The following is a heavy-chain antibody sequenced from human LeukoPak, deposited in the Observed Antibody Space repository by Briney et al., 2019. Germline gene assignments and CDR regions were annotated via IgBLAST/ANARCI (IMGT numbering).Heavy chain of an antibody. J-gene: IGHJ1*01. CDR3: ARGDRHSSSWYLLPEYFQH. CDR1: GYTFTTYD. Sequence: ASVKVSCKASGYTFTTYDITWVRQATGQGLEWMGWMNPNSGNTGYAQKFQGRVTMTRNTSISTAYMELSSLRSEDTAVYYCARGDRHSSSWYLLPEYFQHWGQGTLVTVSS. V-gene: IGHV1-8*02. CDR2: MNPNSGNT. D-gene: IGHD6-13*01.